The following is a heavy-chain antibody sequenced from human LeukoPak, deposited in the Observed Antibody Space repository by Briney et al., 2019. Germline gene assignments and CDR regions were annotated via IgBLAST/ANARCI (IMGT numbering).Heavy chain of an antibody. CDR2: IYTSGST. J-gene: IGHJ4*02. CDR1: VGSISGYY. CDR3: ARGKYCTSTSCSYYFDY. D-gene: IGHD2-2*01. Sequence: SETLSLTCTVSVGSISGYYWSWIRQPAGKGLEWIGRIYTSGSTGYNPSLKSRVTMLIDTSKNEHSLTLTSVTVADTAVYYCARGKYCTSTSCSYYFDYWGKGTLVTVSS. V-gene: IGHV4-4*07.